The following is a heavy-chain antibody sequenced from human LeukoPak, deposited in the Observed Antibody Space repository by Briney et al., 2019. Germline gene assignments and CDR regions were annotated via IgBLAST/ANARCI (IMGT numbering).Heavy chain of an antibody. Sequence: PGGSLRLSCAASGFTFSSYGMHWVRQAPGKGLEWVSGILQGGDTTYYADSVRGRFTISRDNSENTLYLQINSLRVEDTAIYYCAKDAIRGDGYWEFDYWGQGALVTVSS. CDR2: ILQGGDTT. D-gene: IGHD5-24*01. V-gene: IGHV3-NL1*01. CDR1: GFTFSSYG. J-gene: IGHJ4*02. CDR3: AKDAIRGDGYWEFDY.